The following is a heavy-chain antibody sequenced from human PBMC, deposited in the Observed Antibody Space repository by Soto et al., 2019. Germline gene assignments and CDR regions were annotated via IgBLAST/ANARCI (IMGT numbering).Heavy chain of an antibody. CDR2: INHSGST. CDR1: GGSFSGYY. V-gene: IGHV4-34*01. CDR3: AATYYYGSGSSLDYYYYYGMDV. D-gene: IGHD3-10*01. Sequence: KTSETLSLTCAVYGGSFSGYYWSWIRQPPGKGLEWIGEINHSGSTNYNPSLKSRVTISVDTSKNQFSLKLSSVTAADTAVYYCAATYYYGSGSSLDYYYYYGMDVWGQGTTVTVSS. J-gene: IGHJ6*02.